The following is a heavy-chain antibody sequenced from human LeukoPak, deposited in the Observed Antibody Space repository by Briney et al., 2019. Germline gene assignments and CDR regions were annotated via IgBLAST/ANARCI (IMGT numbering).Heavy chain of an antibody. CDR1: GFTLSSYA. D-gene: IGHD3-22*01. CDR2: ISGSGGST. J-gene: IGHJ4*02. Sequence: GGSLRLSCAASGFTLSSYAMRWVRQAPGKGLEWVSGISGSGGSTYYADSVKGRFTISRDNSKNTLYLQMNSLRAEDTAVYYCARDRRATYYYDTSAYWGQGTLVTVSS. V-gene: IGHV3-23*01. CDR3: ARDRRATYYYDTSAY.